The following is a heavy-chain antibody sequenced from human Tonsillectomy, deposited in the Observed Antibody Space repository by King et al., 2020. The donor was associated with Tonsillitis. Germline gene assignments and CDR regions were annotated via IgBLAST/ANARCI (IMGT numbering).Heavy chain of an antibody. Sequence: GGAGGGVGQPGRSLRLSCAASGFTFSSYGIHWVRQAPGKGLEWVAVISFDGNNKYYAESVKGRFTISRDNSKDTVYLQMNSLTAEDTAVYFCARVGDYDLWNGPELGGYYYHYGMDLWGQGTTVIVSS. CDR3: ARVGDYDLWNGPELGGYYYHYGMDL. CDR1: GFTFSSYG. CDR2: ISFDGNNK. D-gene: IGHD3-3*01. V-gene: IGHV3-30*03. J-gene: IGHJ6*02.